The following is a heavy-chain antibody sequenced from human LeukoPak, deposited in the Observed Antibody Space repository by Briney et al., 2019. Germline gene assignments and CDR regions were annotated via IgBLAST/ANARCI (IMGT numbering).Heavy chain of an antibody. V-gene: IGHV3-21*01. J-gene: IGHJ4*02. CDR2: ISSSSSYI. CDR1: GFTFSSYS. CDR3: ARDGVPNWGFFDY. D-gene: IGHD7-27*01. Sequence: GGSLRLSCAASGFTFSSYSMNWVRQAPGEGLEWVSSISSSSSYIYYADSVKGRFTISRDNAKNSLYLQMNSLRAEDTAVYYCARDGVPNWGFFDYWGQGTLVTVSS.